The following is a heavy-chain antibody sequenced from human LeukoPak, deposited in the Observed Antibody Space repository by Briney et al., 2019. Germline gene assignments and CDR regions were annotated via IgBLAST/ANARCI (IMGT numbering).Heavy chain of an antibody. CDR3: ARVPFVVMGDTGNWFDP. D-gene: IGHD2-8*01. J-gene: IGHJ5*02. Sequence: ASVKVSCKASGYTFTSYAMNWVRQAPGQGLEWMGWINTNTGNPTYAQGFTGRYVFSLDASVSTAYLQIRRLKAEDTAVYYCARVPFVVMGDTGNWFDPWGQGTLVTVSS. CDR1: GYTFTSYA. V-gene: IGHV7-4-1*01. CDR2: INTNTGNP.